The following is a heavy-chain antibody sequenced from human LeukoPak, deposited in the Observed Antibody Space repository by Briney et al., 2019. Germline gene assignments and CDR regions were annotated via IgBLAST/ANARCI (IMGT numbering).Heavy chain of an antibody. CDR2: IYHSGST. CDR1: GYSISGGYY. V-gene: IGHV4-38-2*02. CDR3: ARVGADGDIRQKFDY. D-gene: IGHD4-17*01. J-gene: IGHJ4*02. Sequence: SETLSLTCTVSGYSISGGYYWGWIRQPPGKGLAWIGSIYHSGSTYYNPSLKSRVTISVDTSKNQFSLKLSSVTAADTAVYYCARVGADGDIRQKFDYWGQGTLVTVSS.